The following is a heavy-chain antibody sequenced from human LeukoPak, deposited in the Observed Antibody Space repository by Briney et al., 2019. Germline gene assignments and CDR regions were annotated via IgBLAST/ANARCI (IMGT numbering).Heavy chain of an antibody. J-gene: IGHJ6*02. V-gene: IGHV1-18*01. CDR1: GYTFTSYG. D-gene: IGHD2-2*01. Sequence: ASVKVSCKASGYTFTSYGISWVRQAPGQGLEWMGWISAYNGSTNYAQKLQGRVTMTTDTSTSTAYMELRSLRSDDTAVYYCARDHPKVEVPAAIFFYYYGMDVWGQGTTVTVSS. CDR3: ARDHPKVEVPAAIFFYYYGMDV. CDR2: ISAYNGST.